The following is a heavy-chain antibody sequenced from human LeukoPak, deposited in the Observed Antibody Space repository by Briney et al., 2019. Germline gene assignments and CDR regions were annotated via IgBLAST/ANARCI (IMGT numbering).Heavy chain of an antibody. Sequence: PGGSLRLSCTVSGFTVSTNSMSWVRQAPGEGLEWVSLIDSGGDTHYADSVRGRLTISRDISSNTVFLQMSSVRGEDTAVYYCARTGSGPWAHYYYGMDVWGRGTTVTVSS. CDR2: IDSGGDT. CDR1: GFTVSTNS. V-gene: IGHV3-66*01. D-gene: IGHD2-15*01. J-gene: IGHJ6*02. CDR3: ARTGSGPWAHYYYGMDV.